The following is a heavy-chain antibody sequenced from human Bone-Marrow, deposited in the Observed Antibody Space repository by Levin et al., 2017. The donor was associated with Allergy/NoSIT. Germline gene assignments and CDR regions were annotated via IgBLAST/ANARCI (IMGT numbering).Heavy chain of an antibody. CDR2: IYSGGST. V-gene: IGHV3-53*01. Sequence: LSLTCAASGFTVSSNYMSWVRQAPGKGLEWVSVIYSGGSTYYADSVKGRFTISRDNSKNTLYLQMNSLRVEDSAVYYCARGAAVAGSGPLDYWGQGTLVTVSS. CDR3: ARGAAVAGSGPLDY. CDR1: GFTVSSNY. D-gene: IGHD6-19*01. J-gene: IGHJ4*02.